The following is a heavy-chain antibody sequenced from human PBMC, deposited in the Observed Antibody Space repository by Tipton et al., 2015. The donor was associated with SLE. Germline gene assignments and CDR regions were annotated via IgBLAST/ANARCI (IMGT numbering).Heavy chain of an antibody. Sequence: TLSLTCTVSGGSLSRSGYYWGWIPPPPGKGPEWIGRITNSGNTYYTPSFQRRVTLPVDTSKNHFSLKLSSVTAADTAVYYCARHDTNYGRNWFDPWGQGTLVTVSS. J-gene: IGHJ5*02. V-gene: IGHV4-39*01. D-gene: IGHD2-8*01. CDR2: ITNSGNT. CDR3: ARHDTNYGRNWFDP. CDR1: GGSLSRSGYY.